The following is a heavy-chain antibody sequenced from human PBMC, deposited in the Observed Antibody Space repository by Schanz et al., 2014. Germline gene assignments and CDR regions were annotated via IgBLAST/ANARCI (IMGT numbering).Heavy chain of an antibody. J-gene: IGHJ4*02. CDR1: GYSFSAYY. V-gene: IGHV1-2*06. Sequence: QVQLVQSGAELKNPGASVKVSCKASGYSFSAYYIHWMRQAPGQGLEWLGRFTHISQKFQGRVTMTRDTTSTTAYMEQNRLRSDDTAVYYCVRELSGGTFDYWGQGALVTVSS. CDR2: FT. CDR3: VRELSGGTFDY. D-gene: IGHD1-1*01.